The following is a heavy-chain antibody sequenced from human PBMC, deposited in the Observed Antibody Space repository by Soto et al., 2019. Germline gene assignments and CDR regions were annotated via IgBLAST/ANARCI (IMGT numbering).Heavy chain of an antibody. CDR1: EFTFNTYW. CDR3: ARDWGTPGRGSAVGYYYHYGMDV. Sequence: EVQLVESGGGLVQPGGSLRLSCLASEFTFNTYWMNWVRQAPGRGLAWVANIKDDGSEKNYVDSVKGRFTISRDNAKNSLYLQMNRLRGEDTAVYFCARDWGTPGRGSAVGYYYHYGMDVWGQGTTVTVSS. J-gene: IGHJ6*02. D-gene: IGHD6-19*01. CDR2: IKDDGSEK. V-gene: IGHV3-7*05.